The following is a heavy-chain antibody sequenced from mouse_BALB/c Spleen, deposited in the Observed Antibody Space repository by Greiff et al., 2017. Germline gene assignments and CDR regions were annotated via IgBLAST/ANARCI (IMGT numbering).Heavy chain of an antibody. V-gene: IGHV5-6*01. J-gene: IGHJ2*01. CDR2: ISSGGSYT. Sequence: EVKLMESGGDLVKPGGSLKLSCAASGFTFSSYGMSWVRQTPDKRLEWVATISSGGSYTYYPDSVKGRFTISRDNAKNTLYVQMSSLKSEDTAMYYCARGGYYFDYGGQGTTLTVSS. CDR1: GFTFSSYG. CDR3: ARGGYYFDY.